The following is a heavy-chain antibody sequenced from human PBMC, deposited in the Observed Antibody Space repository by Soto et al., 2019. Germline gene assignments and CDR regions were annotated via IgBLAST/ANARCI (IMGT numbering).Heavy chain of an antibody. CDR1: GFTFSSYG. V-gene: IGHV3-33*01. D-gene: IGHD3-22*01. Sequence: QVQLVESGGGVVQPGRSLRLSCAASGFTFSSYGMHWVRQAPGKGLEWVAVIWYDGSNKYYADSVKGRFTISRDNSKNTMYLQMNSLRDEDTAVYYCARDPTYYYDSSGYNNWFDPWGQGTLVTVSS. J-gene: IGHJ5*02. CDR3: ARDPTYYYDSSGYNNWFDP. CDR2: IWYDGSNK.